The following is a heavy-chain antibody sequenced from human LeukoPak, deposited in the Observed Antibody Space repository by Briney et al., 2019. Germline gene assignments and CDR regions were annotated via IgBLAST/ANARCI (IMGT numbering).Heavy chain of an antibody. J-gene: IGHJ4*02. Sequence: GGSLRLSCAASGFTFDDYAMHWVRQAPGKGLEWVSLISWDGGSTYYADSVKGRFTISRDNSKNSLYLQMNSLRAEDTALYYCAKDSYGSGSFLDYWGQGTLVTVSS. V-gene: IGHV3-43D*03. CDR3: AKDSYGSGSFLDY. CDR1: GFTFDDYA. D-gene: IGHD3-10*01. CDR2: ISWDGGST.